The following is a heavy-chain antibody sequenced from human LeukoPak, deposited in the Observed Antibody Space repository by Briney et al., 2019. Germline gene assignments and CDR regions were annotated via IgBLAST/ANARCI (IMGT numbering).Heavy chain of an antibody. CDR3: ARGYYYYYMDV. CDR2: IYYSGST. J-gene: IGHJ6*03. Sequence: SETLSLTCTVSGGSISSYYWSWIRQPPGKGLEWIGYIYYSGSTSYNPSLKSRATISFDTSKNQFSLNLNSVTAADTAVYYCARGYYYYYMDVWGKGTTVTVSS. V-gene: IGHV4-59*01. CDR1: GGSISSYY.